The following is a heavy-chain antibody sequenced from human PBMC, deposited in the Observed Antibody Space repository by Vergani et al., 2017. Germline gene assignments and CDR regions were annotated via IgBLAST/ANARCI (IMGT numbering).Heavy chain of an antibody. CDR2: INSSGGT. V-gene: IGHV4-34*07. CDR1: HGSFRAYY. J-gene: IGHJ4*02. CDR3: RLVAAGRDF. D-gene: IGHD2-15*01. Sequence: QVQLQQWGAGLLKPPETLSLMCGVYHGSFRAYYCSWIRQSPGKGLEWLGEINSSGGTYYRPSLQNRMTISADTSKTQFSLKLTSLTAADTAIYFCRLVAAGRDFWGQGVLVTVSS.